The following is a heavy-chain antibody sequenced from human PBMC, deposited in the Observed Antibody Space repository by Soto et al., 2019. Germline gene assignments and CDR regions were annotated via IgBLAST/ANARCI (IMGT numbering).Heavy chain of an antibody. CDR2: IKRKTDGGKT. J-gene: IGHJ4*02. CDR1: GFTLSNAY. D-gene: IGHD3-22*01. V-gene: IGHV3-15*07. CDR3: ATEPYYYDSSGFDA. Sequence: EVQLVESGGDLVKPGGSPRLSCAASGFTLSNAYMNWVRQAPGKGLEWVGRIKRKTDGGKTDYAAPVKGRFTISKDESKDTLYLQMNSLKTEDTAVYYCATEPYYYDSSGFDAWGQGTLVTVSS.